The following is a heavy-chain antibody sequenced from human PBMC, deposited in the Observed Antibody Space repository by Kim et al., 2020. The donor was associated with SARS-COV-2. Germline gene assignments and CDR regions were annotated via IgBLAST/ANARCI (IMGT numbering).Heavy chain of an antibody. CDR3: ARDRVIQLWPTDYYYYGMDV. J-gene: IGHJ6*02. CDR1: GYTFTSYY. D-gene: IGHD5-18*01. Sequence: ASVKVSCKASGYTFTSYYMHWVRQAPGQGLEWMGIINPSGGSTSYAQKFQGRVTMTRDTSTSTVYMELSSLRSEDTAVYYCARDRVIQLWPTDYYYYGMDVWGQGTTVTVSS. CDR2: INPSGGST. V-gene: IGHV1-46*01.